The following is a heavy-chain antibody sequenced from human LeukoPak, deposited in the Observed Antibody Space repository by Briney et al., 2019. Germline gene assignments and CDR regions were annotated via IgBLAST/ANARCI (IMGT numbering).Heavy chain of an antibody. D-gene: IGHD6-13*01. CDR2: ISGSGGSA. V-gene: IGHV3-23*01. J-gene: IGHJ4*02. CDR3: AKGQRAAAGPGWDY. Sequence: PGGSLRLSCAASGFTFSSYAMSWVRQAPGKGLEWVSAISGSGGSAYYADSVKGRFTISRDNSKNTLYLQMNSLRAEDTAVYYCAKGQRAAAGPGWDYWGQGTLVTVSS. CDR1: GFTFSSYA.